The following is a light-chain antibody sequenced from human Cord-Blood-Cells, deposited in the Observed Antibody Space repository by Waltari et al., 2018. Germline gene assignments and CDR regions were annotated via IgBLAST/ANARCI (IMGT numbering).Light chain of an antibody. CDR2: DVS. CDR1: SSDVGGYNY. V-gene: IGLV2-14*01. Sequence: QSALTQPASVSGSPAQSIPLSCTGTSSDVGGYNYVSWYQQHPGNAPKLMIYDVSNRPSGVSNRFSGSKSGNTASLTISGLQAEDEADYYCSSYTSSSTWVFGGGTKLTVL. J-gene: IGLJ3*02. CDR3: SSYTSSSTWV.